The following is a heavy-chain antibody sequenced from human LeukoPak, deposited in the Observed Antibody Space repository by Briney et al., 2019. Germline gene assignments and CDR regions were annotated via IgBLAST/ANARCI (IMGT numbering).Heavy chain of an antibody. CDR3: AKHLNLDYDY. CDR2: ISGSGDNK. J-gene: IGHJ4*02. CDR1: GFTFSSYT. D-gene: IGHD3/OR15-3a*01. V-gene: IGHV3-23*01. Sequence: GGSLRLSCAASGFTFSSYTMSLVRQAPGKGLEWVSIISGSGDNKYHADSVKGRFTISRDNSKNTLYLQMNSLRAEDTAVYYCAKHLNLDYDYWGQGTLVTVSS.